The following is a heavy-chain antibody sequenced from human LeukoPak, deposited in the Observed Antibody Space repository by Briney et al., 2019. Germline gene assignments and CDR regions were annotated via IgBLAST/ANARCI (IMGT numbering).Heavy chain of an antibody. Sequence: SETLSLTCTVSGGSISSYYWSWIRQPAGKGLEWIGRIYTSGSTNYNPSLKSRVTMSVDTSKNQFSLKLSSVTAADTAVHYCARCNYVSYYYGMDVWGQGTTVTVSS. V-gene: IGHV4-4*07. J-gene: IGHJ6*02. CDR2: IYTSGST. CDR3: ARCNYVSYYYGMDV. D-gene: IGHD4-4*01. CDR1: GGSISSYY.